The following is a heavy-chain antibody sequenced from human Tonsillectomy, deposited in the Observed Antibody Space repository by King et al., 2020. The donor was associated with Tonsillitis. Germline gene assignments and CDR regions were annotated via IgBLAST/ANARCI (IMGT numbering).Heavy chain of an antibody. CDR2: ISSGSTYI. CDR1: GFSFSSYS. J-gene: IGHJ4*02. Sequence: QLVQSGGGLVKPGGSLRLSCAASGFSFSSYSMNWVRQVPGKGLEWVSSISSGSTYIFYADSVRGRFTISRDNAENSLYLQMNSLRAEDTAVYYCARAYDTSGYFGVYWGQGTLVTVSS. D-gene: IGHD3-22*01. V-gene: IGHV3-21*01. CDR3: ARAYDTSGYFGVY.